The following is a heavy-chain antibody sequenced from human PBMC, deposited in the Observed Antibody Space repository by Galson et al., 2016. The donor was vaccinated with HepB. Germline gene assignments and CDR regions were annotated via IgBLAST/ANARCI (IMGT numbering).Heavy chain of an antibody. CDR3: ARAAPGAEVVRYFDWYWYLDL. D-gene: IGHD3-9*01. V-gene: IGHV3-7*03. CDR1: GFTFSNYW. CDR2: IKQDGGDK. Sequence: SLRLSCAASGFTFSNYWMSWVRQAPGKGLEWVANIKQDGGDKYSVDSVKGRFTISRGNAKNSLYLQLNRLRAEDKAVYYCARAAPGAEVVRYFDWYWYLDLWGRGTLVTVSS. J-gene: IGHJ2*01.